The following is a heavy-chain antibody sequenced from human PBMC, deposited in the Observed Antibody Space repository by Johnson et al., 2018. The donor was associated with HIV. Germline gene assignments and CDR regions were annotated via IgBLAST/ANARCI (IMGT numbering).Heavy chain of an antibody. V-gene: IGHV3-20*04. Sequence: VQLVESGGGVVRPGGSLRLSCAASGFTFDDYGMSWVRQAPGKGLEWVSGINWNGGSTGYADSVKGRFTISRDNAKNSLYLQMNSLRAEDTALYYCARDSTPWGGEHVGYAFDLWGRGTLVTISS. CDR3: ARDSTPWGGEHVGYAFDL. D-gene: IGHD4-17*01. CDR1: GFTFDDYG. J-gene: IGHJ3*01. CDR2: INWNGGST.